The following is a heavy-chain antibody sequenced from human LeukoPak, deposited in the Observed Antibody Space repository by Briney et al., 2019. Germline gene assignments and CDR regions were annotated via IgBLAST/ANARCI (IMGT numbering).Heavy chain of an antibody. J-gene: IGHJ3*02. Sequence: KPSETLSLTCTVSGGSISSYYWSWIRQPPRKGLEWIGYIYYSGSTNYNPSLKSRVTISVDTSKNQFSLKLSSVTAADTAVYYCARAISIADDALDIWGQGTMVTVSS. CDR1: GGSISSYY. V-gene: IGHV4-59*01. CDR2: IYYSGST. CDR3: ARAISIADDALDI. D-gene: IGHD6-6*01.